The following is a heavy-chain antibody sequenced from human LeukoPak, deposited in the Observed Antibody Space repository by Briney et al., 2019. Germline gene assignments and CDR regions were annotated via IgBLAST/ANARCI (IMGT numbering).Heavy chain of an antibody. CDR2: IYYSGST. V-gene: IGHV4-61*01. Sequence: SETLSLTCAVSGYSISSGYYWGWIRQPPGKGLEWIGYIYYSGSTNYNPSLKSRVTISVDTSKNQFSLNLSSVTAADTAVYYCAREGRGAAAGMDYWGQGTLVTVSS. J-gene: IGHJ4*02. CDR1: GYSISSGYY. CDR3: AREGRGAAAGMDY. D-gene: IGHD6-13*01.